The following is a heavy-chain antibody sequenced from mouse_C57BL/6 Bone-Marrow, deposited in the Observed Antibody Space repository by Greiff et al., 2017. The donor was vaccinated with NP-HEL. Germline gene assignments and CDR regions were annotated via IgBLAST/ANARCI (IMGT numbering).Heavy chain of an antibody. J-gene: IGHJ4*01. V-gene: IGHV1-81*01. Sequence: QVQLQQSGAELARPGASVKLSCKASGYTFTSYGISWVKQRTGQGLEWIGEIYPRSGNTYYNETFKGKATLTADKSSSTAYMELRSLTSEDSAVYVCARRNWDGSYAMDYWGQGTSVTVSS. CDR1: GYTFTSYG. CDR2: IYPRSGNT. D-gene: IGHD4-1*01. CDR3: ARRNWDGSYAMDY.